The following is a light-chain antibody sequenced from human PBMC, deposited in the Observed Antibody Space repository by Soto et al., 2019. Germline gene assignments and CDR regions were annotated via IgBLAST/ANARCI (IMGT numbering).Light chain of an antibody. Sequence: EIVLTQSPGTLSLSPGERATLSCRASQSVSSSYLAWYQQKPGQAPRLLIYGSSSRATGIPDRFSGSGSGTDFTLTISRLEPEDFAVYYCQQYSNWPETFGQGTKVDIK. J-gene: IGKJ1*01. CDR3: QQYSNWPET. V-gene: IGKV3-20*01. CDR1: QSVSSSY. CDR2: GSS.